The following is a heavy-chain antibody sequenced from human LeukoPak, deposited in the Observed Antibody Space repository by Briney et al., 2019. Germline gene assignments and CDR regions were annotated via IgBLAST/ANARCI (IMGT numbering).Heavy chain of an antibody. J-gene: IGHJ6*02. Sequence: PGGSLRLSCAASGFTFSDYYMSWIRQAPGKGLEWVSYISSSSSYTNYADSVKGRFTISRDNAKNSLYLQMNSLRAEDTAVYYCARDLGWGLRSYYYYYYGMDVWGQGTTVTVSS. CDR1: GFTFSDYY. V-gene: IGHV3-11*05. CDR2: ISSSSSYT. CDR3: ARDLGWGLRSYYYYYYGMDV. D-gene: IGHD1-26*01.